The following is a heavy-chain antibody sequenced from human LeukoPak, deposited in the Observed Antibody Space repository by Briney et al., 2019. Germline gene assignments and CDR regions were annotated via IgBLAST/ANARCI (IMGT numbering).Heavy chain of an antibody. CDR2: ISASGDSA. V-gene: IGHV3-23*01. J-gene: IGHJ4*02. D-gene: IGHD3-3*01. Sequence: GGSLRLSCAASGFTFSTFSSYAMTWVRQAPGKGLEWVSVISASGDSAYYADSVKGRFTISRDNSKNTLYLQMNSLRAEDTAVYHCAKLYYDFWSGQYFDYWGQGALVTVSS. CDR3: AKLYYDFWSGQYFDY. CDR1: GFTFSTFSSYA.